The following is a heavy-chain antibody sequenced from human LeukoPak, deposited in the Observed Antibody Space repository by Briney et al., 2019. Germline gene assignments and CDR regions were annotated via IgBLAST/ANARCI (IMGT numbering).Heavy chain of an antibody. J-gene: IGHJ5*02. Sequence: SETLSLTYAVYGGSFSGYYWSWIRQPPGKGLEWIGEINHSGSTNYNPSPKSRVTISVDTSKNQFSLKLSSVTAADTAVYYCARRSITMVRGVIRPNWFDPWGQGTLVTVSS. CDR3: ARRSITMVRGVIRPNWFDP. CDR2: INHSGST. D-gene: IGHD3-10*01. V-gene: IGHV4-34*01. CDR1: GGSFSGYY.